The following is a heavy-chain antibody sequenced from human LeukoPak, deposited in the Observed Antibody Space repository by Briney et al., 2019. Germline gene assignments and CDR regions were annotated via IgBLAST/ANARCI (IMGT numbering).Heavy chain of an antibody. J-gene: IGHJ6*03. Sequence: GASVKVSCKASGGTFSSYAISWVRQAPGQGLEWMGGIIPIFGTANYAQKFQGRVTITADESTSTAYMELSSLRSEDTAVYYCAREGIIVGSMAHYYNMDVWGKGTTVIVSS. CDR3: AREGIIVGSMAHYYNMDV. D-gene: IGHD1-26*01. CDR1: GGTFSSYA. V-gene: IGHV1-69*13. CDR2: IIPIFGTA.